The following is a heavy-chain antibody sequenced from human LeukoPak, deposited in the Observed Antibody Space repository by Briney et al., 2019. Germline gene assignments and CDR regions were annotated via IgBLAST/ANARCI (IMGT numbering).Heavy chain of an antibody. V-gene: IGHV4-4*02. J-gene: IGHJ4*02. D-gene: IGHD4-17*01. CDR1: GAFITNSHW. Sequence: SETLSLTCAVSGAFITNSHWWSWARQPPGKGLEWIGEIYHSGTTNYNPSLQSRVTMSVDKSKNQFSLKLSTVTAADTAVYYCATYFYGEYGSYYFDYWGQGTLVTVSS. CDR2: IYHSGTT. CDR3: ATYFYGEYGSYYFDY.